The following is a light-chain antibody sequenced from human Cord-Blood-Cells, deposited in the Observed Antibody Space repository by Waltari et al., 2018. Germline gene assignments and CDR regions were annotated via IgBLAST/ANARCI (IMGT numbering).Light chain of an antibody. CDR3: CSYAGSSTSYV. CDR2: DVS. J-gene: IGLJ1*01. V-gene: IGLV2-11*01. Sequence: QSALTQPRSVSGSPGQXXXISCTGTXXXFGXXXYVXXYQQHPGKAPKLMIYDVSKRPSGVSNRFSGSKSGNTASLTISGLQAEDEADYYCCSYAGSSTSYVFGTGTKVTVX. CDR1: XXXFGXXXY.